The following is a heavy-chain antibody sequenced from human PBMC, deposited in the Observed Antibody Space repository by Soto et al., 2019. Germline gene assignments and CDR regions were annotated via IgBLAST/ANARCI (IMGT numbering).Heavy chain of an antibody. D-gene: IGHD6-13*01. CDR2: IYHSGST. CDR1: GYSISSGYY. CDR3: ASYSSSHSYY. V-gene: IGHV4-38-2*01. J-gene: IGHJ4*02. Sequence: SETLSLTCAVSGYSISSGYYWGWIRQPPGKGLEWIGSIYHSGSTYYNPSLKSRVTISVDTSKNQFSLKLSSVTAADTAVYYWASYSSSHSYYWGQGSLVTVSS.